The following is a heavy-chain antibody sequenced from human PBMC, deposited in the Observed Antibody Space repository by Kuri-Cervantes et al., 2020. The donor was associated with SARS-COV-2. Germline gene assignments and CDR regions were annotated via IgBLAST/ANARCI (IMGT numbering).Heavy chain of an antibody. Sequence: SGPTLVKPTQTLTLTCTFSGFSLRTSGMCVSWIRQPPGKALEWLARIDWDDDKYYSTSLKTRLTISKDTSKNQVVLTMTNMDPVDTATYYCARIWYSSSSSNLGFDYWGQGTLVTVSS. V-gene: IGHV2-70*11. CDR1: GFSLRTSGMC. CDR3: ARIWYSSSSSNLGFDY. D-gene: IGHD6-6*01. J-gene: IGHJ4*02. CDR2: IDWDDDK.